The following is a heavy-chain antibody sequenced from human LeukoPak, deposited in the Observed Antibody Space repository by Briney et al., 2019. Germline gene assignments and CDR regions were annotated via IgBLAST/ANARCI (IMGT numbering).Heavy chain of an antibody. CDR3: ATLSDYGSGSYLDF. J-gene: IGHJ4*02. Sequence: SETLSLTCTVHNGSFNDYQWSWIRQSPGKGLEWIGEINHSGSTNYNPSLKSRVTISLDTSKNQFSLKLDSVTAADTAMYYCATLSDYGSGSYLDFWGQGTLVTVSS. CDR1: NGSFNDYQ. CDR2: INHSGST. V-gene: IGHV4-34*01. D-gene: IGHD3-10*01.